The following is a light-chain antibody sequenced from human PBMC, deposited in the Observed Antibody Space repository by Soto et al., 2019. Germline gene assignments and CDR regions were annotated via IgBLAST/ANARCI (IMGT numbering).Light chain of an antibody. CDR1: SSDVGGYDY. CDR3: CSYAGGDNYV. CDR2: DVS. V-gene: IGLV2-11*01. J-gene: IGLJ1*01. Sequence: QSALTQPRSVSGSPGQSVTISCTGTSSDVGGYDYVSWYQQHPGKAPKLMIYDVSKRPSGVPDRFSGSKSGNTASLTISALQADDEADYYCCSYAGGDNYVFGTGTKVTVL.